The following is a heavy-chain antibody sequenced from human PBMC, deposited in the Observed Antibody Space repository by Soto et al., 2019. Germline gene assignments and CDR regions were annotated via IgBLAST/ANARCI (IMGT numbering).Heavy chain of an antibody. Sequence: EVQLLESGGGLVQPGGSLRLTCAASGFTFSSYGISWIRLSPGKGLEWVSVISGGGDTTYYTPSMKGRFTISRDDFRNTLYLQMNSLRTEDTAIYYYAKLRDFVVLPAGILDYWGPGTLVTVSS. V-gene: IGHV3-23*01. CDR2: ISGGGDTT. J-gene: IGHJ4*02. D-gene: IGHD2-8*01. CDR3: AKLRDFVVLPAGILDY. CDR1: GFTFSSYG.